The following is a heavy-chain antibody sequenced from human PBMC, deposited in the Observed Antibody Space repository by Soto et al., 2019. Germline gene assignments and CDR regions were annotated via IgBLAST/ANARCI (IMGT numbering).Heavy chain of an antibody. CDR2: INHSGST. D-gene: IGHD3-16*01. J-gene: IGHJ4*02. CDR3: ARGRGSTFDGPNWAIDY. Sequence: SETLSLTCAVYGGSFSGYYWSWIRQPPGKGLEWIGEINHSGSTNYNPSLKSRVTISVDTSKNQFSLKLSSVTAADTAVYYCARGRGSTFDGPNWAIDYWGQGTLVTVSS. CDR1: GGSFSGYY. V-gene: IGHV4-34*01.